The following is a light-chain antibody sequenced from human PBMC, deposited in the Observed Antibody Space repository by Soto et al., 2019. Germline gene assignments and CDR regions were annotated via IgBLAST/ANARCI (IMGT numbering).Light chain of an antibody. CDR1: SSNIGSNT. V-gene: IGLV1-44*01. Sequence: VVPQPPSASGTPGQRVTISCSGSSSNIGSNTVNWYQQLPGTAPKLLIYSNNPRPSGVPDRFSGSKSGTSAALAISGIQAEDEADYYCAAWDDSLNGVVVGGGTKLTVL. J-gene: IGLJ2*01. CDR3: AAWDDSLNGVV. CDR2: SNN.